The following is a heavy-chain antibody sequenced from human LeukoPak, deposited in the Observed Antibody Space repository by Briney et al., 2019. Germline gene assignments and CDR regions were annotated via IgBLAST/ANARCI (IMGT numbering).Heavy chain of an antibody. CDR3: ARDGTGYSGYEVPTNYYYYMDV. Sequence: ASVKVSCKASGYTFTGYYMHWVRQAPGQGLEWMGWINPNSGGTNYAQKFQGRVTMTRDTSISTAYMELSRLSSDDTAVYYCARDGTGYSGYEVPTNYYYYMDVWGKGTTVTVSS. J-gene: IGHJ6*03. CDR1: GYTFTGYY. V-gene: IGHV1-2*02. D-gene: IGHD5-12*01. CDR2: INPNSGGT.